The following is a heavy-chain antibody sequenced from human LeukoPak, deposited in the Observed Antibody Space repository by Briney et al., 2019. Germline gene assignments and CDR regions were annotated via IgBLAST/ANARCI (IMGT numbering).Heavy chain of an antibody. CDR2: ISYDGSNK. Sequence: GGSLRVSCAASGFTFSSYGMHWVRQAPGKGLEWVAVISYDGSNKYYADSVKGRFTISRDNSKNTLYLQMNSLRAEDTAVYYCAKDSSTPWMQLWSLYYFDYWGQGTLVTVSS. CDR3: AKDSSTPWMQLWSLYYFDY. J-gene: IGHJ4*02. CDR1: GFTFSSYG. D-gene: IGHD5-18*01. V-gene: IGHV3-30*18.